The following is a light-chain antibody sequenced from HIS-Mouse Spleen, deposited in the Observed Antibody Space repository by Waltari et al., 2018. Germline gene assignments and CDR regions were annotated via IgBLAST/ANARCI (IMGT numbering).Light chain of an antibody. CDR1: ALPKQY. CDR2: KGS. Sequence: SYELTQPPSVSVSPGQTARITCSGDALPKQYAYWYQQKPGQAPVLVIYKGSERPSGIPERFSGSSSGTTVTLNISGVQAEDEADYYCQSADSSGTYVVFGGGTKLTVL. J-gene: IGLJ2*01. CDR3: QSADSSGTYVV. V-gene: IGLV3-25*03.